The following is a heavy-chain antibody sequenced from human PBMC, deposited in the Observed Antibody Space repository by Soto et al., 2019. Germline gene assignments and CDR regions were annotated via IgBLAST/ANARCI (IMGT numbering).Heavy chain of an antibody. J-gene: IGHJ5*02. CDR1: GYVYTKYH. V-gene: IGHV1-2*02. D-gene: IGHD1-1*01. Sequence: SVKVACRACGYVYTKYHIHGLRQAPGQGLEFMGWINTNNGGAGSAQQFQGRVTVTRDTSINTVYLELRNLRYDYTAVYFCAKERGSNSLHPSYNWFDGWGQGTLVTVSS. CDR3: AKERGSNSLHPSYNWFDG. CDR2: INTNNGGA.